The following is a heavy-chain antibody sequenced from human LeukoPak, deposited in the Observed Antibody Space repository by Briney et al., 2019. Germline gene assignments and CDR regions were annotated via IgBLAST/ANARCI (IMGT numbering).Heavy chain of an antibody. Sequence: ASVKVSCKASGYTFTSYYMHWVRQAPGQGLEWMGIMNPSGGSTSNAQKFQGRVTVTRDMSTSTVYMELSSLRSEDTAVYYCARDPKDDSSGYYYFDYWGQGTLVTVSS. D-gene: IGHD3-22*01. CDR1: GYTFTSYY. J-gene: IGHJ4*02. CDR3: ARDPKDDSSGYYYFDY. CDR2: MNPSGGST. V-gene: IGHV1-46*01.